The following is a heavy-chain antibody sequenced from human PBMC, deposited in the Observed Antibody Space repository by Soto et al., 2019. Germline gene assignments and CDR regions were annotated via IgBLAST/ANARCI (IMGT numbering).Heavy chain of an antibody. J-gene: IGHJ6*02. Sequence: GASVKVSCKASGGTFSSYTISWVRQAPGQGLEWKGRIIPILGIANYAQKFQGRVTITADKSTSTAYMELSSLRSEDTAVYYCARDSGSSWLGYYYYGMDVWGQGNPGHRLL. V-gene: IGHV1-69*04. CDR3: ARDSGSSWLGYYYYGMDV. CDR1: GGTFSSYT. CDR2: IIPILGIA. D-gene: IGHD6-13*01.